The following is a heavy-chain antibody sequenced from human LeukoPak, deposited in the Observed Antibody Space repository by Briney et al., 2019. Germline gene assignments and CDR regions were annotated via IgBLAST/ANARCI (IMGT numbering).Heavy chain of an antibody. CDR2: IYYSGST. D-gene: IGHD3-3*01. Sequence: PSDTLSLTCTVSGCTINNYYWSWIRQPPGKGLEWIGYIYYSGSTNYNPSLKSRVTISVDTSKNQFSLKLSSVTAADTALYYCARDPWRRLDYWGQGTLVTVSS. J-gene: IGHJ4*02. CDR1: GCTINNYY. V-gene: IGHV4-59*01. CDR3: ARDPWRRLDY.